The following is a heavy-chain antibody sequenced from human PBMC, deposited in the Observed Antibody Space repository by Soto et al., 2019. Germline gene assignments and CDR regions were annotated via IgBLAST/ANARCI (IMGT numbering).Heavy chain of an antibody. CDR2: IYYSGST. Sequence: LSFTFTVSGGSILSGDYYWSWIRQPPGKGLEWIGYIYYSGSTYYNPSLKSRVTISVDTSKNQFSLKLSSVTAADTAVYYCARVTGPHSSSAGGLDYWGQGTLVTVSS. CDR1: GGSILSGDYY. V-gene: IGHV4-30-4*01. CDR3: ARVTGPHSSSAGGLDY. D-gene: IGHD6-6*01. J-gene: IGHJ4*02.